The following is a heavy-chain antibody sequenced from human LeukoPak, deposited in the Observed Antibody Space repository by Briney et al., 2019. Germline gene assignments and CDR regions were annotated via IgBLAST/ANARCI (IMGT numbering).Heavy chain of an antibody. V-gene: IGHV4-39*07. CDR1: GGSISSSSYY. J-gene: IGHJ4*02. CDR2: IYYSGST. CDR3: ARDISGYSPFDY. D-gene: IGHD3-22*01. Sequence: PSETPSLTCTVSGGSISSSSYYWGWIRQPPGKGLEWIGSIYYSGSTYYNPSLKSRVTISVDTSKNQFSLKLSSVTAADTAVYYCARDISGYSPFDYWGQGTLVTVSS.